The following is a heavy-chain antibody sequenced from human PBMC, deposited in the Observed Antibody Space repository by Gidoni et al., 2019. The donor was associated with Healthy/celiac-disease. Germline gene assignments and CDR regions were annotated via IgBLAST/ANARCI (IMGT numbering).Heavy chain of an antibody. CDR3: TRDRDSSSWYEGEATDYFDY. CDR1: GFTFGDYA. D-gene: IGHD6-13*01. Sequence: EVQLVESGGGLVQPGRSLRLSCTASGFTFGDYAMSWFRQAPGKGLEWVGFIRSKAYGGTTEYAASVKGRFTISRDDSKSIAYLQMNSLKTEDTAVYYCTRDRDSSSWYEGEATDYFDYWGQGTLVTVSS. CDR2: IRSKAYGGTT. J-gene: IGHJ4*02. V-gene: IGHV3-49*03.